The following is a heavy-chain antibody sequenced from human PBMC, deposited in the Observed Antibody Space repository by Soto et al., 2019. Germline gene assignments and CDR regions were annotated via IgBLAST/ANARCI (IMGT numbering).Heavy chain of an antibody. CDR2: IHYSGTT. J-gene: IGHJ6*02. Sequence: SETLSLTCTVSGGSISNSRYYWGWIRQPPGSGLEWIAHIHYSGTTSYNPSLKSRLTISVDASKNQFSLQLRSVTAADTAVYYCARAYELPLYYGMDVWCQGTTVTVS. CDR3: ARAYELPLYYGMDV. V-gene: IGHV4-30-4*08. CDR1: GGSISNSRYY. D-gene: IGHD3-16*01.